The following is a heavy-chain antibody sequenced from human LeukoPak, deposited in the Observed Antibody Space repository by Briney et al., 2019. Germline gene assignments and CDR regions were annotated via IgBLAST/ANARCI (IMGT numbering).Heavy chain of an antibody. V-gene: IGHV1-2*02. CDR2: INPNSGGT. D-gene: IGHD3-9*01. J-gene: IGHJ4*02. Sequence: ASVKVSCKASGYTFTGYYMHWVRQAPGQGLEWMGWINPNSGGTNYAQKFQGRVTMTRDTSISTAYMELSRLRSDDTAVYYCARAAGRDNRRYFDWLLLNYWGQGTLVTVSS. CDR3: ARAAGRDNRRYFDWLLLNY. CDR1: GYTFTGYY.